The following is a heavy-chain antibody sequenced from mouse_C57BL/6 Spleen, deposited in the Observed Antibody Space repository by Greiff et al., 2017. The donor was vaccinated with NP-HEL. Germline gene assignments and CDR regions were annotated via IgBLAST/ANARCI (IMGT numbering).Heavy chain of an antibody. J-gene: IGHJ2*01. CDR2: IWSGGST. Sequence: QVQLKESGPGLVQPSQSLSITCTVSGFSLTSYGVHWVRQSPGKGLEWLGVIWSGGSTDYNAAFISRLSISKDNSKSQVFFKMNSLQADDTAIYYCARALNWDGAYFDYWGQGTTLTVSS. CDR1: GFSLTSYG. CDR3: ARALNWDGAYFDY. D-gene: IGHD4-1*02. V-gene: IGHV2-2*01.